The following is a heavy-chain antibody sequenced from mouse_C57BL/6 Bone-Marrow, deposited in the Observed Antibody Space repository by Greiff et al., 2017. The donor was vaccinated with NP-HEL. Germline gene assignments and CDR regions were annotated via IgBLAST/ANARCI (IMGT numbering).Heavy chain of an antibody. Sequence: EVQGVESGGGLVQPGASLRLSCAASGFTFTDYYMSWVRQPPGKAPEWLALIRNKANGYTTEYTASVKGRFTISRDNSQNILYLQMNTLRAEDSATYYCVKASNWDENAMDYWGQGTSVTVSS. CDR2: IRNKANGYTT. CDR3: VKASNWDENAMDY. V-gene: IGHV7-4*01. CDR1: GFTFTDYY. D-gene: IGHD4-1*01. J-gene: IGHJ4*01.